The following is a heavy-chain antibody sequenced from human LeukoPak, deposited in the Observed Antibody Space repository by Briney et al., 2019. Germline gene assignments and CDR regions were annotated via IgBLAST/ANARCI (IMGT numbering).Heavy chain of an antibody. D-gene: IGHD3-22*01. J-gene: IGHJ4*02. CDR2: IYSGGST. Sequence: GGSLRLSCAASGFTVSSNYMSWVRQAPGKGLEWVSVIYSGGSTYYADSVKGRFTISRDNSKNTLYLQMNSLRAEDTAVYYCARGKRPISMIVVVITDYWGQGTLVTVSS. CDR1: GFTVSSNY. V-gene: IGHV3-66*01. CDR3: ARGKRPISMIVVVITDY.